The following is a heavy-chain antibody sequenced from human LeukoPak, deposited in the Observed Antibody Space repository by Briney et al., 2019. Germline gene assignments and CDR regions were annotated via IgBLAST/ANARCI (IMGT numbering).Heavy chain of an antibody. CDR3: ARDSQRGYSYAAANYYYYMDV. D-gene: IGHD5-18*01. V-gene: IGHV4-30-4*08. CDR2: IYYSGST. J-gene: IGHJ6*03. CDR1: GGSISSGDYY. Sequence: SQTLSLTCTVSGGSISSGDYYRSWIRQPPGKGLEWIGYIYYSGSTYYNPSLKSRVTISVDTSKNQFSLKLSSVTAADTAVYYCARDSQRGYSYAAANYYYYMDVWGKGTTVTVSS.